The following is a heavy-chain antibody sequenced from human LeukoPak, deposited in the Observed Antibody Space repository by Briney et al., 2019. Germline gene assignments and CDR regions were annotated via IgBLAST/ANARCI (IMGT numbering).Heavy chain of an antibody. CDR1: GFTFSSYA. D-gene: IGHD3-10*01. J-gene: IGHJ4*02. CDR3: ARAYGSGSSFDY. Sequence: PGGSLRLSCAASGFTFSSYAMSWVRQAPGKGLEWVSAIGTAGDTYYPGSVKGRFTISRENAKNSLYLQMNSLRAGDTAVYYCARAYGSGSSFDYWGQGTLVTVSS. CDR2: IGTAGDT. V-gene: IGHV3-13*01.